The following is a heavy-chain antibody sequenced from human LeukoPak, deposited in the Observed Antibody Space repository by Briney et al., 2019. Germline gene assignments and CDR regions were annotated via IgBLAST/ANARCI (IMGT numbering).Heavy chain of an antibody. CDR1: GYTFTTFF. J-gene: IGHJ4*02. CDR3: ARDNEGGFDY. D-gene: IGHD3-16*01. Sequence: ASVKVSCKASGYTFTTFFVHWVRQAPGQGLEWMAMISPLGGGGSTSYAQKFQGRVTMTRDMSTSTVVMEVNNLRSEDTAIYYCARDNEGGFDYWGQGTLVTVSS. V-gene: IGHV1-46*01. CDR2: ISPLGGGGST.